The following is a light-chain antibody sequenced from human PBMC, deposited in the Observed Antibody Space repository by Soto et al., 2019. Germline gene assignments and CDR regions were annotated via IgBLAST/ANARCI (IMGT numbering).Light chain of an antibody. CDR1: SSDVGDYNY. J-gene: IGLJ2*01. CDR3: SSYTTSSPPL. CDR2: EVS. V-gene: IGLV2-14*01. Sequence: QSVLTQPDSGSGSPGQSITISCTGTSSDVGDYNYVSWYQQHPGKAPKLMIYEVSNRPSGVSDRFSGSKSGNTASLAISWLQAEDESDYYCSSYTTSSPPLFGGGTKVTVL.